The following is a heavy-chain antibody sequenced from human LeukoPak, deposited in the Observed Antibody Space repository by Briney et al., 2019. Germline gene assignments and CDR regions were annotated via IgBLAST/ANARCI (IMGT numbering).Heavy chain of an antibody. CDR1: GFTFSSYG. CDR3: AKDNPAASADGMDV. CDR2: ISYHGNYI. Sequence: PGGSLRLSCAASGFTFSSYGMHWVRQAPGKGLEWVAPISYHGNYIHYADSVRGRFTISRDNSKNTLFLQMNNLRAEDTAVYYCAKDNPAASADGMDVWGQGTTVAVSS. J-gene: IGHJ6*02. V-gene: IGHV3-30*18. D-gene: IGHD6-13*01.